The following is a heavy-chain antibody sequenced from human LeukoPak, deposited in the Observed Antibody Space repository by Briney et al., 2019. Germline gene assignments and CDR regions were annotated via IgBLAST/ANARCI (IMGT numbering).Heavy chain of an antibody. Sequence: TPGGSLRLSCAASGFTFSSYSMNWVRQAPGKGLEWVSSISSSSSYIYYADSVKGRFTISRDNAKNSLYLQMNSLRAEDTAVYYCARLQLTTAPGMDVWGKGTTVTVSS. CDR3: ARLQLTTAPGMDV. D-gene: IGHD6-13*01. CDR1: GFTFSSYS. J-gene: IGHJ6*04. CDR2: ISSSSSYI. V-gene: IGHV3-21*01.